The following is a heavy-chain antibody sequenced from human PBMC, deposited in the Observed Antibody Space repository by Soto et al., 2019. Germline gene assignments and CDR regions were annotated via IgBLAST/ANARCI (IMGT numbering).Heavy chain of an antibody. V-gene: IGHV3-33*05. CDR1: GFIVSGYG. J-gene: IGHJ6*02. D-gene: IGHD3-10*01. Sequence: QLVESGGGVIQHGRSLRLSCAASGFIVSGYGMHWVRQAPGKGLEWVAVISYDETNKYYADSVKGRFTISRDNSKNTVFLQASSLRDDDTGVYYCAGDRGMGSYFFAMDVWGQGTTVTVSS. CDR3: AGDRGMGSYFFAMDV. CDR2: ISYDETNK.